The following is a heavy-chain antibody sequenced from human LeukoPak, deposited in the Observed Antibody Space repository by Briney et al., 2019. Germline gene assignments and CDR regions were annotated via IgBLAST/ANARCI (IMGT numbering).Heavy chain of an antibody. Sequence: SETLSLTCAVYGGSFSHYYWSWIRQPPGKGLEWIGEINHSGSTNYNPSLKSRVTISVDTSKNQFSLKLSSVTAADTAVYYCARHRRDYYYYMDVWGKGTTVTVSS. CDR1: GGSFSHYY. CDR2: INHSGST. CDR3: ARHRRDYYYYMDV. J-gene: IGHJ6*03. V-gene: IGHV4-34*01.